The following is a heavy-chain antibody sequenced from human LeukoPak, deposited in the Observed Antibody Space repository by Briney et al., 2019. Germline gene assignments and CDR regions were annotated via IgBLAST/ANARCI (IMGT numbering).Heavy chain of an antibody. D-gene: IGHD6-19*01. V-gene: IGHV1-69*05. J-gene: IGHJ6*03. CDR3: ARSWTVAATADDPDDYQYMDV. CDR1: GGTFSSYA. CDR2: IIPIFGTA. Sequence: SVKVSCKASGGTFSSYAISWVRQAPGQGLEWMGGIIPIFGTANYAQKFQGRVTITTDESTSTAYMELSSLRSEDTAVYYCARSWTVAATADDPDDYQYMDVWGKGTTVTVSS.